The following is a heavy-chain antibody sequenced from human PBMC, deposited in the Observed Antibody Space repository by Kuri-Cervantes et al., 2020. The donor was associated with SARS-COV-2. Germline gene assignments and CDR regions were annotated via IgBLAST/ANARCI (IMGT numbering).Heavy chain of an antibody. J-gene: IGHJ4*02. CDR3: ARAAWIQLPTY. CDR2: IYYSGST. Sequence: SETLSLTCTVSGGSISSYYWSWIRQPPGKGLEWIGYIYYSGSTNYNPSLKSRVTISVDTSKNQFSLKLDSVTAADTAVYYCARAAWIQLPTYWGQGTLVTVSS. V-gene: IGHV4-59*01. CDR1: GGSISSYY. D-gene: IGHD5-18*01.